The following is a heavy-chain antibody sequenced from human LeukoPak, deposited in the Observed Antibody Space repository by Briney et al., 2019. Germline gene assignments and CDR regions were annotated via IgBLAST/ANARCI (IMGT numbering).Heavy chain of an antibody. CDR1: GGSISSHY. D-gene: IGHD2-15*01. J-gene: IGHJ4*02. Sequence: PSETLSLTCTVSGGSISSHYWSWIRQPPGKGLEWIGYIYYSGSTNYNPSLKSRVTISVDTSKNQFSLKLSSVTAADTAVYYCARLGYCSGGSCPHPVDYWGQGTLVTVSS. V-gene: IGHV4-59*08. CDR2: IYYSGST. CDR3: ARLGYCSGGSCPHPVDY.